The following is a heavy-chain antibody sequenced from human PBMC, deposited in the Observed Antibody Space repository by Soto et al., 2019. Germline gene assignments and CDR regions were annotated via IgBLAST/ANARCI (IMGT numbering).Heavy chain of an antibody. CDR2: INHSGST. CDR3: ARDVYGMDV. J-gene: IGHJ6*02. Sequence: QVQLQQWGAGLLKPSETLSLTCAVYGGSFSGYYWSWIRQPPGKGLEWIGEINHSGSTNYNPSLKSRVTISVDTAKNQFSLKLSSVTDADTAVYYCARDVYGMDVWGQGTTVTVSS. V-gene: IGHV4-34*01. CDR1: GGSFSGYY.